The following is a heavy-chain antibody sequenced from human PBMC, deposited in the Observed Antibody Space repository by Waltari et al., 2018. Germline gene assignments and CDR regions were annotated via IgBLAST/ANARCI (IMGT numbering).Heavy chain of an antibody. CDR2: ISWNSGSI. J-gene: IGHJ3*02. V-gene: IGHV3-9*03. Sequence: EVQLVESGGGLVQPGRSLRLSCAASGFTFDDYAMHWVRQAPGKGLEWVSGISWNSGSIGYADSVKDRFTISRDNAKNSLYLQMNSLRAEDMALYYCAKADLAYCGGDCSRGAFDIWGQGTMVTVSS. D-gene: IGHD2-21*01. CDR3: AKADLAYCGGDCSRGAFDI. CDR1: GFTFDDYA.